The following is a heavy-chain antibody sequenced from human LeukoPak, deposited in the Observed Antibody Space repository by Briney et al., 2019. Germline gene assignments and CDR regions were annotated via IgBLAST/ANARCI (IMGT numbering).Heavy chain of an antibody. J-gene: IGHJ4*02. Sequence: SVKVSCKASGGTFSSYAISWVRQAPGQGLEWMGRTIPILGIANYAQKFQGRVTITADKSTSTAYMELSSLRSEDTAVYYCARDDSSSEYWGQGTLVTVSS. D-gene: IGHD6-6*01. CDR3: ARDDSSSEY. V-gene: IGHV1-69*04. CDR2: TIPILGIA. CDR1: GGTFSSYA.